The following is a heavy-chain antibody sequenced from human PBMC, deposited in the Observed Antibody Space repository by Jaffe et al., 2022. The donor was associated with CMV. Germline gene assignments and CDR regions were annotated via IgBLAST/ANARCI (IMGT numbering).Heavy chain of an antibody. CDR3: TRVGELGLDY. V-gene: IGHV3-49*04. D-gene: IGHD7-27*01. J-gene: IGHJ4*02. CDR1: GFTFGDYA. Sequence: EVQLVESGGGLVQPGRSLRLSCTASGFTFGDYAMSWVRQAPGKGLEWVGFIRSKAYGGTTEYAASVKGRFTISRDDSKSIAYLQMNSLKTEDTAVYYCTRVGELGLDYWGQGTLVTVSS. CDR2: IRSKAYGGTT.